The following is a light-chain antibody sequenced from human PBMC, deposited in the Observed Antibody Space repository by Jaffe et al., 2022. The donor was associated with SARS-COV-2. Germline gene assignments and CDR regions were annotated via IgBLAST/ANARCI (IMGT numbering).Light chain of an antibody. J-gene: IGLJ3*02. CDR2: SNN. V-gene: IGLV1-44*01. CDR1: TSNIGINP. CDR3: AAWDDSLNGL. Sequence: QSVLTQPPSASGTPGQRVTISCSGSTSNIGINPVYWYQQLPGTAPKLLIYSNNQRPSGVPDRFSGSKSGTSASLAISGLRSEDEADYYCAAWDDSLNGLFGGGTKLTVL.